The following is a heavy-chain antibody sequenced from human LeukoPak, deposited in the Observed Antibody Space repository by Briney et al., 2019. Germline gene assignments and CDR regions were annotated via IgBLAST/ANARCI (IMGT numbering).Heavy chain of an antibody. J-gene: IGHJ4*02. Sequence: ASVKVSCKASGYTFTGYYMQWVRQAPGQGLEWMGWMNPNSGDTGYAQKFQGRVTLTRDTSISTAYMELSSLRSEDTAVYYCARGFSDYDGSDYAFSYYWGQGTLVTVSS. D-gene: IGHD3-22*01. CDR3: ARGFSDYDGSDYAFSYY. V-gene: IGHV1-8*02. CDR1: GYTFTGYY. CDR2: MNPNSGDT.